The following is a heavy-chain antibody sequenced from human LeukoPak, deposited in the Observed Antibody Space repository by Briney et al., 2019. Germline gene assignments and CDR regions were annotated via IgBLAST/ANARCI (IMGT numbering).Heavy chain of an antibody. CDR2: INPISGYT. CDR1: GYTFTSYD. J-gene: IGHJ3*02. D-gene: IGHD6-13*01. V-gene: IGHV1-8*01. Sequence: GASVKVSCKASGYTFTSYDINWVRQATGQGLEWMGWINPISGYTGYAQKFQGRVTMTGNTSISTAYMELSSLRSEDAAVYYCARGNRLYTSSWSSLPFDIWGQGTMVTVPS. CDR3: ARGNRLYTSSWSSLPFDI.